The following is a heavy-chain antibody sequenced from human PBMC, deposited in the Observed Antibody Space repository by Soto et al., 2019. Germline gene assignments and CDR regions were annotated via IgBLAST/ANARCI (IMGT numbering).Heavy chain of an antibody. CDR1: GFTFSSYW. D-gene: IGHD3-10*01. CDR3: ARVEVLWFGEDYYYYMDV. CDR2: INSDGSST. V-gene: IGHV3-74*01. Sequence: VQLVESGGGLVQPGGSLRLSCAASGFTFSSYWMHWVRQAPGKGLVWVSRINSDGSSTSYADSVKGRFTISRDNAKNTLYLQMNSLRAEDTAVYYCARVEVLWFGEDYYYYMDVWGKGTTVTVSS. J-gene: IGHJ6*03.